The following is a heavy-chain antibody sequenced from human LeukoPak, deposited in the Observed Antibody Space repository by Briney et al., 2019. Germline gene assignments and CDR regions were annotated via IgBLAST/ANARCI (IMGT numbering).Heavy chain of an antibody. CDR2: VYYTGST. V-gene: IGHV4-59*01. D-gene: IGHD6-13*01. CDR3: ARISSSNWYNERGAFDV. J-gene: IGHJ3*01. CDR1: GGSISSYY. Sequence: SETLSLTCTVSGGSISSYYWSWVRQPPGKGLEWIGFVYYTGSTNYSPSLKSRVTISVDTSKNQFSLKLRSVTAADTAAYYCARISSSNWYNERGAFDVWGQGTMVTVSS.